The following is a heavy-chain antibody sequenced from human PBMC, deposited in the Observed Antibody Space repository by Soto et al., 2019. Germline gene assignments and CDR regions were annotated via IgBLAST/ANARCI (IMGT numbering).Heavy chain of an antibody. CDR2: ISYDGSNK. CDR3: EFEAGSSSDY. Sequence: HPGGSLRLSCAASGFTFSSYGMHWVRQAPGKGLEWVAVISYDGSNKYYADSVKGRFTISRDNSKNTRYLQMNSLRAEDTAVYYCEFEAGSSSDYWGQGTLVTVSS. V-gene: IGHV3-30*03. D-gene: IGHD6-13*01. J-gene: IGHJ4*02. CDR1: GFTFSSYG.